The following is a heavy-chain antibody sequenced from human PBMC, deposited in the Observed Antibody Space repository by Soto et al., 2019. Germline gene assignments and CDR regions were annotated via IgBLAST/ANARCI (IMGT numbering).Heavy chain of an antibody. V-gene: IGHV1-3*01. CDR1: GQTFSTYA. D-gene: IGHD2-2*01. CDR2: INAGNGNT. CDR3: AISLAVEVPAASSYNWPDP. Sequence: GASVKVSCKASGQTFSTYAIHWVRQAPGQRLEWMGRINAGNGNTRYSQTFQGRVTITWDTSATTSYMELSSLRSEDTALYYCAISLAVEVPAASSYNWPDPWGQGTLVTVS. J-gene: IGHJ5*02.